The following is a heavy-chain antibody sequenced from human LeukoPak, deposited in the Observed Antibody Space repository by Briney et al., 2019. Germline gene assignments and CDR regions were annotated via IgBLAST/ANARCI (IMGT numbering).Heavy chain of an antibody. CDR3: AKGVSGSYYFDH. J-gene: IGHJ4*02. V-gene: IGHV3-30*04. D-gene: IGHD1-26*01. CDR2: ISYDGSNK. Sequence: GGSLRLSCAASGFTFSSYAMHWVRQAPGKGLEWVAVISYDGSNKYYADSVKGRFTISRDNSKNTLYLQINSLRAEDTAVYYCAKGVSGSYYFDHWGQGTLVTVSS. CDR1: GFTFSSYA.